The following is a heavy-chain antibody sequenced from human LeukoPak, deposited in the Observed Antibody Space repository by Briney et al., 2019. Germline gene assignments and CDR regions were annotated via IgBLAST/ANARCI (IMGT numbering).Heavy chain of an antibody. V-gene: IGHV4-4*07. Sequence: SETLSLTCTVSGGSVTGYYWSWVRQPAGKGLEWIGRIYSDGSTNYNPSLNSRVTMSLDASKNQFSLKMYSVTAADTAVYYCARVGYSGYDSVDYYYYFGMDVWGQGTTVTVSS. D-gene: IGHD5-12*01. J-gene: IGHJ6*02. CDR2: IYSDGST. CDR3: ARVGYSGYDSVDYYYYFGMDV. CDR1: GGSVTGYY.